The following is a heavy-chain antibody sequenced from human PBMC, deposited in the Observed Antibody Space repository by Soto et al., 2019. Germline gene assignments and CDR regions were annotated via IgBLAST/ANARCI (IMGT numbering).Heavy chain of an antibody. CDR3: ASNSQYCSGGSCYAY. V-gene: IGHV1-69*01. CDR1: GGTFGRFS. D-gene: IGHD2-15*01. J-gene: IGHJ4*02. CDR2: TLPMLSVT. Sequence: QVQMVQSGAEVKKTGSSVKVSCKTSGGTFGRFSISWVRQAPGQGLEWMGGTLPMLSVTNYAQKFQDRVTIIVDETTRTAYMQLSSLRSDDTAIYYCASNSQYCSGGSCYAYWGQGTLVTVSS.